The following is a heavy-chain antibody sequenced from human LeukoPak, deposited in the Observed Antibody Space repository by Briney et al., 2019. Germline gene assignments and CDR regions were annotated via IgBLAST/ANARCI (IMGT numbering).Heavy chain of an antibody. D-gene: IGHD5-18*01. CDR3: ARTRGGYSYGYPGYFQH. CDR1: GYTFTGYY. J-gene: IGHJ1*01. V-gene: IGHV1-2*06. CDR2: INPNSGGT. Sequence: GASVKVSCKASGYTFTGYYMHWVRQAPGQGLEWMGRINPNSGGTNYAQKFQGRVTMTRDTSITTAYMELSRLTSDDTAVYYCARTRGGYSYGYPGYFQHWGQGTLVTVSS.